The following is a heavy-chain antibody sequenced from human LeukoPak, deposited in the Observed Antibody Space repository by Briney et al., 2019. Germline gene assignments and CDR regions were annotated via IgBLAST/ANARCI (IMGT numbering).Heavy chain of an antibody. V-gene: IGHV4-38-2*02. Sequence: PSETLSLTCTVSGYSISSAYYWGWIRQPPGKGLEWIGSIHHRGSTYYNPSLKSRVTISVDTSKNQFSLKLNSVTAADTAVYYCARLRGTVTTLDYWGQGTLVTVSS. J-gene: IGHJ4*02. CDR3: ARLRGTVTTLDY. D-gene: IGHD4-17*01. CDR2: IHHRGST. CDR1: GYSISSAYY.